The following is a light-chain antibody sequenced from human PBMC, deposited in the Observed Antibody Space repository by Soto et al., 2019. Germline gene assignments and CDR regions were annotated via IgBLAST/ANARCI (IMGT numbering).Light chain of an antibody. J-gene: IGKJ3*01. CDR3: QQSYSAPSFT. V-gene: IGKV1-39*01. CDR2: AAS. Sequence: DFQMTQSPSSLSASVGDRVTITCRASQSVSNYLNWYQHKPGKAPKLLIYAASVLQSGVPSRFSGSGSGTDFTLTITNLQPEDLATYYCQQSYSAPSFTFGTGTKVDI. CDR1: QSVSNY.